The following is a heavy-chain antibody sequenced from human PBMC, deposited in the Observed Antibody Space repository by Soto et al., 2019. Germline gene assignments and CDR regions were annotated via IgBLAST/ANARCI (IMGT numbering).Heavy chain of an antibody. V-gene: IGHV3-7*05. D-gene: IGHD1-1*01. CDR3: AKKVPGSNPLDA. CDR1: GFIFTRYW. Sequence: LSCAASGFIFTRYWMGWVRQTPGKRPEWVANMNPDGGEKYYVDSVKGRFTISRDNAKNSLFLQMNSLRVEDTAVYYCAKKVPGSNPLDAWGQGALVTVSS. J-gene: IGHJ5*02. CDR2: MNPDGGEK.